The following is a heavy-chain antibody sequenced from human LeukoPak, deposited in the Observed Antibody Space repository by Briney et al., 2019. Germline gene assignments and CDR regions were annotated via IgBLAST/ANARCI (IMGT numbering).Heavy chain of an antibody. D-gene: IGHD4-17*01. CDR3: ARDPGSYGWDY. Sequence: SETLSLTCAVYGGSFSGYYWSWIRQPPGKGLEWIGYIYYSGSTNYNPSLKSRVTISVDTSKNQFSLKLSSVTAADTAVYYCARDPGSYGWDYCGQGTLVTVSS. V-gene: IGHV4-59*01. CDR1: GGSFSGYY. CDR2: IYYSGST. J-gene: IGHJ4*02.